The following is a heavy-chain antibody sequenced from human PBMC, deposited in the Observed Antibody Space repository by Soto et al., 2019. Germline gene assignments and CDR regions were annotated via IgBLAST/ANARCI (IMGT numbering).Heavy chain of an antibody. CDR3: ARDRGLRYFDWSFDY. CDR2: ISSSSSYI. D-gene: IGHD3-9*01. V-gene: IGHV3-21*01. Sequence: GGSLRLSCAASGFTFSSYSMNWVRQAPGKGLEWVSSISSSSSYIYYADSVKGRFTISRDNAKNSLYLQMNSLRAEDTAVYYCARDRGLRYFDWSFDYWGQGTLVTVSS. J-gene: IGHJ4*02. CDR1: GFTFSSYS.